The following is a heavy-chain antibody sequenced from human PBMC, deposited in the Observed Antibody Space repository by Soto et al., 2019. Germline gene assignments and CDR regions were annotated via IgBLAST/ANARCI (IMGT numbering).Heavy chain of an antibody. CDR3: ARDRWIVSTITSFDY. D-gene: IGHD5-12*01. J-gene: IGHJ4*02. CDR1: GFTFSTYG. Sequence: PGGSLRLSCSASGFTFSTYGMHWVRQAPGKGLEWVALIWYDGRKEDYADSVKGRFTISRDNSKNTLYLQMNSLRAEDTAVYYCARDRWIVSTITSFDYWGQGTPVTVYS. V-gene: IGHV3-33*01. CDR2: IWYDGRKE.